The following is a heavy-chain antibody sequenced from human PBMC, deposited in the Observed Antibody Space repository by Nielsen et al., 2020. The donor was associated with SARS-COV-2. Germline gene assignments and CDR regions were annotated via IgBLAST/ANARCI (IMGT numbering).Heavy chain of an antibody. D-gene: IGHD6-19*01. CDR1: GFTFSSYG. V-gene: IGHV3-30*18. CDR2: ISYDGSNK. Sequence: GESLKISCAASGFTFSSYGMHWVRQAPGKGLEWVAVISYDGSNKYYADSVKGRFTISRDNSKNTLYLQMNSLRAEDTAVYYCAKDRLGSSGWYVVDYYYYYGMDVWGQGTTVTVSS. J-gene: IGHJ6*02. CDR3: AKDRLGSSGWYVVDYYYYYGMDV.